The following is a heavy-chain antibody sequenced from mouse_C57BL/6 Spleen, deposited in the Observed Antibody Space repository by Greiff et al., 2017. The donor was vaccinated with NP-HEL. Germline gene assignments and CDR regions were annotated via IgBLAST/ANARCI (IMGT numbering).Heavy chain of an antibody. CDR1: GYTFTDYY. Sequence: EVQLQQSGPELVKPGASVKISCKASGYTFTDYYMNWVKQSHGKSLEWIGDINPNNGGTSYNQKFKGKATLTVDKSSSTAYMELRSLTSEDSAVYYCARSKNNFYAMDYWGQGTSVTVSS. J-gene: IGHJ4*01. CDR2: INPNNGGT. V-gene: IGHV1-26*01. D-gene: IGHD1-3*01. CDR3: ARSKNNFYAMDY.